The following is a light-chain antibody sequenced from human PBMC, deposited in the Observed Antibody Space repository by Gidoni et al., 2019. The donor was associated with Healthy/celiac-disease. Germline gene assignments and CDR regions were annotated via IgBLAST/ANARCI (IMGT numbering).Light chain of an antibody. CDR3: SSYTNSSTLV. J-gene: IGLJ3*02. V-gene: IGLV2-14*01. CDR2: EVS. Sequence: QSALTQPASVSGSPGPSITISCTGTSSDVGGYNYVSWYQQHPGKAPKLMIYEVSNRPSGVSNRFSGSKSGNTASLTISVLQAEDEAEYYCSSYTNSSTLVFGGGTKLTVL. CDR1: SSDVGGYNY.